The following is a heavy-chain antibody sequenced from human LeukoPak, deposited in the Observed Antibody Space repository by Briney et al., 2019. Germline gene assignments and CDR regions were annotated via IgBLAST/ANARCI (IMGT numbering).Heavy chain of an antibody. CDR3: ARDSPERYYGSGSHFDY. CDR1: GFTFSSYA. J-gene: IGHJ4*02. CDR2: ISGSGGST. Sequence: PGGSLRLPCAASGFTFSSYAMSWVRQAPGKGLEWVSAISGSGGSTYYADSVKGRFTISRDNSKNTLYLQMNSLRAEDTAVYYCARDSPERYYGSGSHFDYWGQGTLVTVSS. D-gene: IGHD3-10*01. V-gene: IGHV3-23*01.